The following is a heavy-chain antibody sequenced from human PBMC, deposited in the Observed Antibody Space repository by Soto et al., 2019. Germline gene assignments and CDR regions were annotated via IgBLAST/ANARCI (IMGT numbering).Heavy chain of an antibody. V-gene: IGHV4-61*08. CDR1: GDSVSSVGFH. CDR2: INHSGST. CDR3: ARGRISRYSSSSGARVRGYGMDV. J-gene: IGHJ6*02. Sequence: SETLSLTCTVSGDSVSSVGFHWAWLRRPPGKGLEWIGEINHSGSTNYNPSLKSRVTISVDTSKNQFSLKLSSVTAADTAVYYCARGRISRYSSSSGARVRGYGMDVWGQGTTVTVSS. D-gene: IGHD6-6*01.